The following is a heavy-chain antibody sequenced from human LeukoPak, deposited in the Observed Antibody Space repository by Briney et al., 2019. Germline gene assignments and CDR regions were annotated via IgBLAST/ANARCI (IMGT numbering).Heavy chain of an antibody. J-gene: IGHJ4*02. Sequence: ASVKVSCKASGYTFTSYGISWVRQAPGQGLEWMGWISAYNGNTNYAQKLQGRVTMTTDTSTSTAYMELRSLRSDDTAVYYCARDWAWGYDYGGNSGFDYWGQGTLVTVSS. V-gene: IGHV1-18*01. D-gene: IGHD4-23*01. CDR2: ISAYNGNT. CDR3: ARDWAWGYDYGGNSGFDY. CDR1: GYTFTSYG.